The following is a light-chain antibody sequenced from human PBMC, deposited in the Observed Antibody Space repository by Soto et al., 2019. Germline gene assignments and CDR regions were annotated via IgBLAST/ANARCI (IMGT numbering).Light chain of an antibody. Sequence: DIQMTQSPSSLSASLGDSVTITCRASQTIKNYLDWYQQKPGRAPSLLIYAASTLHSGVPSRSSGTKSATDFTLTITSLQPEDFATYYCQQRYSAPITFGQGTRLEIK. CDR3: QQRYSAPIT. J-gene: IGKJ5*01. CDR1: QTIKNY. CDR2: AAS. V-gene: IGKV1-39*01.